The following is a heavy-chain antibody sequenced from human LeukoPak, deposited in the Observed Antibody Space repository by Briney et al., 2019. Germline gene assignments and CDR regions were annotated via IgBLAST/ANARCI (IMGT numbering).Heavy chain of an antibody. D-gene: IGHD4-23*01. Sequence: SETLSLTCTISGFSISTYYWSWFRQPAGKGLEWIGRIHSSGNTNYNPSLQSRVSLSIDTSQNQFSLRLTSLTAADTAVYFCARDVGKAYWGQGLLAIVSS. V-gene: IGHV4-4*07. CDR3: ARDVGKAY. CDR1: GFSISTYY. J-gene: IGHJ4*02. CDR2: IHSSGNT.